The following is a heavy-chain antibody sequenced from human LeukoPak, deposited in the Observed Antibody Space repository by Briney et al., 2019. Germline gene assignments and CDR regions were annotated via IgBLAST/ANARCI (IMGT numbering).Heavy chain of an antibody. V-gene: IGHV4-39*07. D-gene: IGHD1-1*01. CDR2: IYYSGST. Sequence: PSETLSLTCTVSGGSISSGSSYWGWIRQPPGKGLEWIGSIYYSGSTYYNPSLKSRVTISVDTSKNQFSLKLSSVTAADTAVYYCARDVRNNWDRAFDIWGQGTMVTVSS. J-gene: IGHJ3*02. CDR1: GGSISSGSSY. CDR3: ARDVRNNWDRAFDI.